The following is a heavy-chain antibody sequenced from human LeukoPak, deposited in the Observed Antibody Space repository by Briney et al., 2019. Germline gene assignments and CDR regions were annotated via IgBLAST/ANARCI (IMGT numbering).Heavy chain of an antibody. CDR1: GFTFSSYG. V-gene: IGHV3-30*02. CDR3: AKDPGSSSHYYYYMDV. Sequence: GGSLRLSCAASGFTFSSYGMHWVRQAPGKGLEWVAFIRYDGSNKYYADSVKGRFTISRDNSKNTLYLQMNSLRAEDTAVYYCAKDPGSSSHYYYYMDVWGKGTTVTVSS. CDR2: IRYDGSNK. D-gene: IGHD6-6*01. J-gene: IGHJ6*03.